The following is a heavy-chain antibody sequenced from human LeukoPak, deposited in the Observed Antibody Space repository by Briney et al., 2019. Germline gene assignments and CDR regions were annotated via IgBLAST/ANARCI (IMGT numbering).Heavy chain of an antibody. Sequence: GGSLRLSCAASGFTFSSYAMSWVRQSPGEGLQWVSTISASGGSIYYTDSVEGRFTISRDNSKNTLYMQMYGLRAEDTAVYYCAAHYGDYAAFDYWGQGTQVTVSS. V-gene: IGHV3-23*01. J-gene: IGHJ4*02. CDR2: ISASGGSI. CDR3: AAHYGDYAAFDY. D-gene: IGHD4-17*01. CDR1: GFTFSSYA.